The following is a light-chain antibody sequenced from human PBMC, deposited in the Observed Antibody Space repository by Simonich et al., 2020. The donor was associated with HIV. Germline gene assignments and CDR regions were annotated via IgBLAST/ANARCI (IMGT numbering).Light chain of an antibody. CDR1: SGSVSTSYY. CDR3: VLYMGRGISV. CDR2: STN. V-gene: IGLV8-61*01. Sequence: QTVVTQETSSSVSPGGTVTLTCALSSGSVSTSYYPTWYHQTPGQPPRTLIFSTNPLSSGVPDRFSGSILGNKAVLTITGAQADDEGDYYCVLYMGRGISVFGGGTKLTVL. J-gene: IGLJ3*02.